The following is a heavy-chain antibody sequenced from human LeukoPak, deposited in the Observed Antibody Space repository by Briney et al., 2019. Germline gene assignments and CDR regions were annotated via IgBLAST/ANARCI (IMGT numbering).Heavy chain of an antibody. CDR3: ARVSYYWHRASFDY. V-gene: IGHV4-34*01. Sequence: SETLSLTCAVYGGSFSGYYWSWIRQPPGEGLEWIGEINHSGSTNYNPSLKSRVTISVDTSKNQFSLKLSSVTAADTAVYYCARVSYYWHRASFDYWGQGTLVTVSS. J-gene: IGHJ4*02. CDR1: GGSFSGYY. D-gene: IGHD3-10*01. CDR2: INHSGST.